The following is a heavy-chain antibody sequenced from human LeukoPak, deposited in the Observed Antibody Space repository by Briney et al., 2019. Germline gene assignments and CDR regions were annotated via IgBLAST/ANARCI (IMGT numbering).Heavy chain of an antibody. D-gene: IGHD3-10*01. V-gene: IGHV4-4*02. CDR3: ARASDVGSRWLWELYYFDY. CDR1: GGSINNSNW. Sequence: SETLSLTCAVSGGSINNSNWWSWVRQSPGKGLEWIGEIFHSGSTNYSPSLKSRVTISVDKSKNQFSLKLSSVTAADTAVYYCARASDVGSRWLWELYYFDYWGQGTLVIVSS. J-gene: IGHJ4*02. CDR2: IFHSGST.